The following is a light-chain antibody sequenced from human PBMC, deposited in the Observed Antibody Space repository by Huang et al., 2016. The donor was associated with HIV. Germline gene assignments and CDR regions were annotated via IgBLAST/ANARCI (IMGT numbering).Light chain of an antibody. Sequence: DIHMTQSPSSLSSSVGDRVTITCRASQDIRNYLAWYKQNPGTAPKLLISAASTLQSGVPSRFSGSGSGTDFTLTIGSLQPEDVATDYCQKYNSAPYTFGQGTKLEIK. CDR3: QKYNSAPYT. CDR1: QDIRNY. V-gene: IGKV1-27*01. J-gene: IGKJ2*01. CDR2: AAS.